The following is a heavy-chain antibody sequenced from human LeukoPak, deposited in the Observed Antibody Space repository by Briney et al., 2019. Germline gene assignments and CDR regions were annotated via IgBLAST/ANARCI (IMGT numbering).Heavy chain of an antibody. Sequence: ASVKVSCKASGYTFTSYDINWVRQATGQGLEWMGWMNPNSGNTGYAQKFQGRVTITRNTSISTAYMELSSLRSEDTAVYYCATMKYCSSTSCYGGAYGYWGQGTLVTVSS. CDR3: ATMKYCSSTSCYGGAYGY. CDR1: GYTFTSYD. V-gene: IGHV1-8*03. CDR2: MNPNSGNT. J-gene: IGHJ4*02. D-gene: IGHD2-2*01.